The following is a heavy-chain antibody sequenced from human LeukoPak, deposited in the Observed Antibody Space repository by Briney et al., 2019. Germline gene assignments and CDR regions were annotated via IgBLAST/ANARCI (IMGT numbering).Heavy chain of an antibody. Sequence: GASVKVSCKASGYTFTSYDINWVRQATGQGLEWMGWMNPNSGNTGYAQKFQGRVTMTRNTSISTAYMELSSLRSEDTAVYYCARVGTQYGPGSYFNWFDPWGQGTLVTVSS. CDR2: MNPNSGNT. CDR3: ARVGTQYGPGSYFNWFDP. CDR1: GYTFTSYD. J-gene: IGHJ5*02. D-gene: IGHD3-10*01. V-gene: IGHV1-8*01.